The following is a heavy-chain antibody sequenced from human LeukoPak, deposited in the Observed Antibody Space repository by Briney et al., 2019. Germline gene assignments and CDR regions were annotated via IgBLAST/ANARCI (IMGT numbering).Heavy chain of an antibody. CDR3: AKLLMAMVRGVDIDC. CDR2: ISYDGSDK. D-gene: IGHD3-10*01. J-gene: IGHJ4*02. CDR1: GFTFSSYA. Sequence: GGSLRLSCAASGFTFSSYAMYWVRQAPGKGLEWVAVISYDGSDKFCADSVKGRFTISRDSSKNTLYLQMNSLRAEDTAVYYCAKLLMAMVRGVDIDCWGQGTLVTVSS. V-gene: IGHV3-30*04.